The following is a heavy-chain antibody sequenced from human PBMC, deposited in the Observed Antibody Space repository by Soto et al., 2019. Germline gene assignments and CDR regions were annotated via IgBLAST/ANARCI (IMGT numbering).Heavy chain of an antibody. J-gene: IGHJ6*02. CDR1: GHSFTRYW. D-gene: IGHD4-4*01. Sequence: WESLTISCRSSGHSFTRYWISWVRQMPGKGLEWMGRIDPSDSYTNYSPSFQGHVTISADKSISTAYLQWSSLKASDTAMYYCAGTTVTENYYYGMDVWGQGTTVTVSS. CDR3: AGTTVTENYYYGMDV. CDR2: IDPSDSYT. V-gene: IGHV5-10-1*01.